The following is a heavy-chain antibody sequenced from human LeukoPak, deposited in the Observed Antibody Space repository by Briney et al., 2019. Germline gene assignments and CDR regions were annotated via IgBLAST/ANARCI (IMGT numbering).Heavy chain of an antibody. J-gene: IGHJ4*02. CDR1: GFTVSSNY. D-gene: IGHD3-22*01. V-gene: IGHV3-66*01. Sequence: PGGSLRLSCAASGFTVSSNYMSWVRQAPGKGLEWVSVIYSGGSTYYADSVKGRFTISRDNSKNTLYLQMNSLRAKDTAVYYCASDYYDSSGYYYVDYWGQGTLVTVSS. CDR2: IYSGGST. CDR3: ASDYYDSSGYYYVDY.